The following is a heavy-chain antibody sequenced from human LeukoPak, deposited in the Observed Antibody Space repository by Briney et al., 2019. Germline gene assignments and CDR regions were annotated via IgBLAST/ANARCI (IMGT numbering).Heavy chain of an antibody. Sequence: GGSLTLSCAASGLNFSNAWMREVREARGGGVEGVSYISSRSTTIYSPDSVKGRYTISNDHDKILPDLQMNNLSAQDPALHYGARVVHKRNYDSSAYYGYWGQGTLVTVSS. CDR3: ARVVHKRNYDSSAYYGY. D-gene: IGHD3-22*01. CDR2: ISSRSTTI. V-gene: IGHV3-48*01. J-gene: IGHJ4*02. CDR1: GLNFSNAW.